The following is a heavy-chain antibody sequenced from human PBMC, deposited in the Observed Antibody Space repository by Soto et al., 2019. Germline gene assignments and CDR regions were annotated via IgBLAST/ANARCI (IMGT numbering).Heavy chain of an antibody. Sequence: KASETLSLTCAVSGGSISSSNWWSWVRQPPGKGLEWIGEIYHSGSTNYNPSLKSRVTISVDKSKNQFSLKLSSVTAADTAVYYCARMDRIAAGYYYYYGMDVWGQGTTVTVSS. CDR1: GGSISSSNW. D-gene: IGHD6-13*01. CDR2: IYHSGST. CDR3: ARMDRIAAGYYYYYGMDV. V-gene: IGHV4-4*02. J-gene: IGHJ6*02.